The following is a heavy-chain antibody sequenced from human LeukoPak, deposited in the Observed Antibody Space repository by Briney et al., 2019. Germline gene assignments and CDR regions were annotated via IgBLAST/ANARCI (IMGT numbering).Heavy chain of an antibody. D-gene: IGHD3-16*02. V-gene: IGHV4-59*01. CDR1: GGSISSYY. Sequence: PSETLSLTCTVSGGSISSYYWSWIRQPPGKGLEWIGYIYYSGSTNYNPSLKSRVSISVDTSKNQFSLKLSSVTAADTAVYYCARVSGLGELSFLDYWGQGTLVTVSS. CDR2: IYYSGST. J-gene: IGHJ4*02. CDR3: ARVSGLGELSFLDY.